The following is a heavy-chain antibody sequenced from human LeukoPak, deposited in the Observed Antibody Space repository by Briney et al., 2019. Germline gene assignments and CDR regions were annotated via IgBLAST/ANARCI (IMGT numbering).Heavy chain of an antibody. J-gene: IGHJ4*02. CDR2: ISGSGDNT. D-gene: IGHD4-17*01. V-gene: IGHV3-23*01. CDR1: GFTFSSYA. CDR3: AKGFGDYFPFDY. Sequence: PGRSLRLSCAASGFTFSSYAMSWVRQAPGKGLEWVSTISGSGDNTYYADSVKGRFTISRDNSKNTLYLQMNSLRAEDTALYYCAKGFGDYFPFDYWGQGTLVSVSS.